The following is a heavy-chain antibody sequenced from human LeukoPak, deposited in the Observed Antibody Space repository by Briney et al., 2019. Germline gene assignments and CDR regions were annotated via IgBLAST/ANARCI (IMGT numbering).Heavy chain of an antibody. CDR1: ASTFSSYA. J-gene: IGHJ4*02. CDR2: ISGIGGST. Sequence: GRSLRLSCAASASTFSSYAMSWVRRGPGKGVEWVSAISGIGGSTYYADSVKGRFTMSRDNSKNTLYLQMNSLRAEDTAVYYCAKYPLYIAAAASFDYWGQGTLVTVSS. D-gene: IGHD6-13*01. V-gene: IGHV3-23*01. CDR3: AKYPLYIAAAASFDY.